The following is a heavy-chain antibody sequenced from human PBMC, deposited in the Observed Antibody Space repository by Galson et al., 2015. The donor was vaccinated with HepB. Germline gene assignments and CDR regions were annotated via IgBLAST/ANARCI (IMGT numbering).Heavy chain of an antibody. CDR1: GGTFSSYA. V-gene: IGHV1-69*13. J-gene: IGHJ6*02. CDR2: IIPIFGTA. Sequence: SVKVSCKASGGTFSSYAISWVRQAPGQGLEWMGGIIPIFGTANYAQKFQGRATITADESTSTAYMELSSLRSEDTAVYYCARLGITMVRGVIGGMDVWGQGTTVTVSS. D-gene: IGHD3-10*01. CDR3: ARLGITMVRGVIGGMDV.